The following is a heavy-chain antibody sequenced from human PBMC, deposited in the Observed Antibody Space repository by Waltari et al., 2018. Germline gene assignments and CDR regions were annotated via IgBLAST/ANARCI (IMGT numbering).Heavy chain of an antibody. CDR1: GFTVSSTY. J-gene: IGHJ4*02. D-gene: IGHD2-2*01. Sequence: EVQLVESGGGLIQPGGSLRLSCAASGFTVSSTYMSWVRQAPGKGLEWVSVIYSGGSTYYADSVKGRFTISRDNSKNTLYLQMNSLRAEDTAVYYCAISSSPALFDYWGQGTLVTVSS. CDR2: IYSGGST. V-gene: IGHV3-53*01. CDR3: AISSSPALFDY.